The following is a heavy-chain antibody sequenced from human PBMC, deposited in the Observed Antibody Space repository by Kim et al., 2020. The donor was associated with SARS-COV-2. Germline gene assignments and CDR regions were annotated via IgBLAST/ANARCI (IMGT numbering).Heavy chain of an antibody. CDR1: GFTFSSYA. J-gene: IGHJ4*02. CDR3: ARDRYSGRYAALDY. V-gene: IGHV3-30*04. CDR2: ISYDGSNK. D-gene: IGHD5-12*01. Sequence: GGSLRLSCAASGFTFSSYAMHWVRQAPGKGLEWVAVISYDGSNKYYADSVKGRFTISRDNSKNTLYLQMNSLRAEDTAVYYCARDRYSGRYAALDYWGQGTLVTVSS.